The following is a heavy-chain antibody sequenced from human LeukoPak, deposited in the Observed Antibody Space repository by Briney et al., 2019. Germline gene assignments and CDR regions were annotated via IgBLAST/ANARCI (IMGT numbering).Heavy chain of an antibody. J-gene: IGHJ4*02. D-gene: IGHD2/OR15-2a*01. CDR1: GLTFSNYG. V-gene: IGHV3-30*18. CDR2: ISYDGSNK. CDR3: AKETYLSLDY. Sequence: GRSLRLSCEASGLTFSNYGMHWVRQAPGRGLEWVALISYDGSNKYYADSVKGRFTISRDNSKNTLYLQMNSLRAEDTAVYYCAKETYLSLDYWGQGTLVAVSS.